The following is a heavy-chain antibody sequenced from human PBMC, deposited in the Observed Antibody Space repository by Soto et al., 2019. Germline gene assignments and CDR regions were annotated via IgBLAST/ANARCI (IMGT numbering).Heavy chain of an antibody. CDR1: GYTFTSYY. V-gene: IGHV1-46*01. CDR2: INPSGGST. J-gene: IGHJ5*02. CDR3: ARDRLAVAGTSYNWFDP. D-gene: IGHD6-19*01. Sequence: ASVKVSCKASGYTFTSYYMHWVRQAPGQGLEWMGMINPSGGSTSYAQKFQGRVTITRDTSASTAYMELSSLRSEDTAVYYCARDRLAVAGTSYNWFDPWGQGTLVTVSS.